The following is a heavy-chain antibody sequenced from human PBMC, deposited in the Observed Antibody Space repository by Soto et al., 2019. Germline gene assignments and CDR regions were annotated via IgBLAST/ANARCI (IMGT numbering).Heavy chain of an antibody. V-gene: IGHV3-23*01. D-gene: IGHD5-12*01. CDR1: GLTFSSYA. CDR3: AKDIEMATINDAFDI. Sequence: GGSLRLSCAASGLTFSSYAMSWVRQAPGKGLEWVSAISGSGGSTYYADSVKGRFTISRDNSKNTLYLQMNSLRAEDTAVYYCAKDIEMATINDAFDIWGQGTMVTVSS. CDR2: ISGSGGST. J-gene: IGHJ3*02.